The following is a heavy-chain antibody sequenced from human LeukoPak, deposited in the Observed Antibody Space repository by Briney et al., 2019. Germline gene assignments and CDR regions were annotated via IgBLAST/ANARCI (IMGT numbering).Heavy chain of an antibody. Sequence: SETLSLTCTVSGYSISSGYYWGWIRQPPGKGLEWIGSIYHSGSTYYNPSLKSRVTISVDTSKNQFSLKLSSVTAADTAVYYCARDMGQNCGGDGYSDAFDIWGQGTMVTVSS. CDR3: ARDMGQNCGGDGYSDAFDI. J-gene: IGHJ3*02. D-gene: IGHD2-21*01. CDR2: IYHSGST. V-gene: IGHV4-38-2*02. CDR1: GYSISSGYY.